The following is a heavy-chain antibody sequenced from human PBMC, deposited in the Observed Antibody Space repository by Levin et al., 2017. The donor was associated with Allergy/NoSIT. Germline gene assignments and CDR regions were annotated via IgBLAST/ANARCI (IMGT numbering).Heavy chain of an antibody. CDR1: GFTFSSYG. V-gene: IGHV3-33*01. Sequence: LSLTCAASGFTFSSYGMHWVRQAPGKGLEWVAVIWYDGSNKYYADSVKGRFTISRDNSKNTLYLQMNSLRAEDTAVYYCARDRIDYGDTQGDWFDPWGQGTLVTVSS. CDR3: ARDRIDYGDTQGDWFDP. J-gene: IGHJ5*02. D-gene: IGHD4-17*01. CDR2: IWYDGSNK.